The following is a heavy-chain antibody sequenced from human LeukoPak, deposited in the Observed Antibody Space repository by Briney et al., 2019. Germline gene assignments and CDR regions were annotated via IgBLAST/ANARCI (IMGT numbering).Heavy chain of an antibody. CDR1: GGSFSGYY. V-gene: IGHV4-34*01. CDR3: ARGTFRDYDILPQPTNHYYFDY. D-gene: IGHD3-9*01. J-gene: IGHJ4*02. CDR2: INHSGST. Sequence: SETLSLTCAVSGGSFSGYYWSWIRQPPGKGLEWIGEINHSGSTNYNPSLKSRVTISADTSKNQFSLKLSSVTAADTAVYYCARGTFRDYDILPQPTNHYYFDYWGQGSLGTASS.